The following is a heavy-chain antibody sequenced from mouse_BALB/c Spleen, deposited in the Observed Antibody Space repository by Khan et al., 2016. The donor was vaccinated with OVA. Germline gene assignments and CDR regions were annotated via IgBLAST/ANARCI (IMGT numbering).Heavy chain of an antibody. CDR1: GFTFSSYS. D-gene: IGHD1-1*01. CDR3: TRYWNYYGSSFYFDY. J-gene: IGHJ2*01. CDR2: ITSGGSYT. Sequence: EVELVESGGGLVKPGGSLRLSCAASGFTFSSYSMSWVRQTPEKRLEWVATITSGGSYTYYPDSVQGRFTISRDNATNTLYLQMSSLTSEDTAIYYCTRYWNYYGSSFYFDYWGQGTTLTVSA. V-gene: IGHV5-6-4*01.